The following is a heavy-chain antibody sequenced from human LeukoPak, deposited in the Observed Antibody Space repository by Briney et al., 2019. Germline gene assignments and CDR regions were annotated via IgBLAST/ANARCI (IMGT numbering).Heavy chain of an antibody. CDR1: GITFRIAW. J-gene: IGHJ4*02. CDR3: TTADYGDYWGGYI. CDR2: IKSKTEGGTT. V-gene: IGHV3-15*01. Sequence: GGSLRLSCAASGITFRIAWMSWVRQAPGKGLEWAGRIKSKTEGGTTDYAAPVKGRFTISRDDSKNTLFLQMNSLKTEDTAVYYCTTADYGDYWGGYIWGQGIQVTVSS. D-gene: IGHD4-17*01.